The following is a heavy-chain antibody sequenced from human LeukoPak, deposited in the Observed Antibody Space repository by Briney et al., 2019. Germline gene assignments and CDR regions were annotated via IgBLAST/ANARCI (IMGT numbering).Heavy chain of an antibody. CDR1: GYTFTSYG. Sequence: ASVKVSCKASGYTFTSYGISWVRQAPGQGLEWMGCISAYNGNTNYAQKLQGRVTMTTDTSTSTAYMELRSLRSDDTAVYYCARFRAGVGEPYGDYWGQGTLVAVSS. V-gene: IGHV1-18*01. CDR3: ARFRAGVGEPYGDY. CDR2: ISAYNGNT. J-gene: IGHJ4*02. D-gene: IGHD3-10*01.